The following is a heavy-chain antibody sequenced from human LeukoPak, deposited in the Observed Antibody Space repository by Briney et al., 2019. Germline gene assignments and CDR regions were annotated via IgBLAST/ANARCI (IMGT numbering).Heavy chain of an antibody. D-gene: IGHD5-24*01. CDR2: INAGNGNT. CDR1: GYTFTSYA. V-gene: IGHV1-3*01. J-gene: IGHJ5*02. CDR3: AREMGDGYNLGFDP. Sequence: ASVKVSCKASGYTFTSYAMHWVRQAPGQRLEWMGWINAGNGNTKYSQKFQGRVTITRDTSASTAYMELSSLRSEDTAVYYCAREMGDGYNLGFDPWGQGTLVTVSS.